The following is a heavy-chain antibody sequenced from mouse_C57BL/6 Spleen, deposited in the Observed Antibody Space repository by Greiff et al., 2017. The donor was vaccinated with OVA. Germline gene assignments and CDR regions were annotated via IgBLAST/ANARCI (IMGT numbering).Heavy chain of an antibody. J-gene: IGHJ2*01. V-gene: IGHV5-6*01. D-gene: IGHD2-4*01. Sequence: DVQLVESGGDLVKPGGSLKLSCAASGFTFSSYGMSWVRQTPDKRLEWVATISSGGSYTYYPDSVKGRFTISRDNAKNTLYLQMSSLKSEDTAMYYCARLDYSGYWGQGTTLTVSS. CDR2: ISSGGSYT. CDR1: GFTFSSYG. CDR3: ARLDYSGY.